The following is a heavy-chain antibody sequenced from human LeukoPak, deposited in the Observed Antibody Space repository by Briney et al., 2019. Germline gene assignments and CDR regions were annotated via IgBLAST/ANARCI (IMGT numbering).Heavy chain of an antibody. D-gene: IGHD3-16*01. CDR3: ARHYVFVSGGSSFDY. J-gene: IGHJ4*02. V-gene: IGHV4-59*08. CDR2: IYYSGST. CDR1: GGSISSYY. Sequence: SSETLSLTCTVSGGSISSYYWSWIRQPPGKGLEWVGYIYYSGSTNYNPSLKSRVTISVDTSKNQFSLQLNSVTAADTAVYYCARHYVFVSGGSSFDYWGQGILVTVSS.